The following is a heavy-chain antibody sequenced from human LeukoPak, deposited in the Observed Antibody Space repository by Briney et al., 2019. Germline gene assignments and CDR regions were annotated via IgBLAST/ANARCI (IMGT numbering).Heavy chain of an antibody. CDR2: IYYSGST. CDR3: ARRFVGATDYYYMDV. J-gene: IGHJ6*03. D-gene: IGHD1-26*01. V-gene: IGHV4-30-4*08. Sequence: SQTLSLTCTVSGDSISGGDYYWSWIRQPPGKGLEWIGYIYYSGSTYYNPSLKSRVTISVDTSKNQFSLKLSSVTAADTAVYYCARRFVGATDYYYMDVWGKGTTVTVSS. CDR1: GDSISGGDYY.